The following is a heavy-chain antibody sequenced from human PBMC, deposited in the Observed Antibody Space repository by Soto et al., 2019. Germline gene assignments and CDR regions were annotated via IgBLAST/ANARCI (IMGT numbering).Heavy chain of an antibody. CDR3: AKRQYSSSLRYYYCGMDV. J-gene: IGHJ6*02. Sequence: GGSLRLSCAASGFTFRSYGIHWVRQAPGKGLEWVAVISYDGSNKYYADSVKGRFTISRDNSKNTLYLQMNSLRAEDTAVYYCAKRQYSSSLRYYYCGMDVWGQGTTVTVSS. D-gene: IGHD6-6*01. CDR2: ISYDGSNK. V-gene: IGHV3-30*18. CDR1: GFTFRSYG.